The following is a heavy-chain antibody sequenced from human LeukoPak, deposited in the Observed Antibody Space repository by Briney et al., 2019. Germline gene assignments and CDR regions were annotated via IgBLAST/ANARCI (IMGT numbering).Heavy chain of an antibody. CDR3: ARHVIAVAGSYYYYMDV. CDR2: IYWDDDK. CDR1: GFSLSTSGVG. D-gene: IGHD6-19*01. V-gene: IGHV2-5*02. J-gene: IGHJ6*03. Sequence: SGPTLVKPTQTLTLTCTFSGFSLSTSGVGVGWIRQPPGKALEWLALIYWDDDKRYSPSLKSRLTITKDTSKNQVVLTMTNMDPVDTATYYCARHVIAVAGSYYYYMDVWGKGTTVTVSS.